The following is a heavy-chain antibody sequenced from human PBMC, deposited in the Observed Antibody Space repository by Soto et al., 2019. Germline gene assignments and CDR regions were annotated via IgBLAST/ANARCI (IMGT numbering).Heavy chain of an antibody. CDR1: GYTFTSYA. CDR2: MNPNSGNT. V-gene: IGHV1-8*02. CDR3: ARFMIRGIIGP. D-gene: IGHD3-10*01. J-gene: IGHJ5*02. Sequence: VKVSCKASGYTFTSYAMNWVRQAPGQGLERMGWMNPNSGNTSYAQKFQGRLSLTRDTSTSTAYMELSSLTSDDTAVYFCARFMIRGIIGPWGQGTPVTVSS.